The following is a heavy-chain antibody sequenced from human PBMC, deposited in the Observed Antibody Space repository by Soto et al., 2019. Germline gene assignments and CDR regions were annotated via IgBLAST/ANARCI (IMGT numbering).Heavy chain of an antibody. D-gene: IGHD6-13*01. CDR1: GYTFTSYD. CDR2: MNPNSGNT. CDR3: ATGGPPDIAAAMKVGNYYYGMDV. J-gene: IGHJ6*02. Sequence: QVQLVQSGAEVKKPGASVKVSCKASGYTFTSYDINWVRQATGQGLEWMGWMNPNSGNTGYAQKVQGRVTMTRNISISTAYMELSSLRSEDTAVYYCATGGPPDIAAAMKVGNYYYGMDVWGQGTTVTVSS. V-gene: IGHV1-8*01.